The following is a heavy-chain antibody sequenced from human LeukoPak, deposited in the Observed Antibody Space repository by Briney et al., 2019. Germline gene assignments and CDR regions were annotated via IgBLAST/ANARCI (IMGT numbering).Heavy chain of an antibody. CDR2: ISAYNGNT. CDR3: AKDLYYYGSSGYYGEY. CDR1: GYTFTDSG. D-gene: IGHD3-22*01. J-gene: IGHJ4*02. V-gene: IGHV1-18*01. Sequence: ASVKVSCKASGYTFTDSGINWVRQAPGQGLEWMGWISAYNGNTHYAQNLQGRVTMTTDKSTSTAYMALRSLRSDDTAVYYCAKDLYYYGSSGYYGEYWGQGTLVTVSS.